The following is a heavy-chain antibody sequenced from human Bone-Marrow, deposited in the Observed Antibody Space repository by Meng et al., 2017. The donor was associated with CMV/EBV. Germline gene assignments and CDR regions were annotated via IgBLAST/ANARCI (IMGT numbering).Heavy chain of an antibody. Sequence: SETLSLTCAVYGGSFSGYYWSWSRQLPGKGLEWIGEINQSGSTNYNPSLKSRVTISVDTSKNQSSLKLSSVTAADTAVYYCGRGRRRYVVGSGRRGGNGMDVWGQGTTVTVSS. CDR3: GRGRRRYVVGSGRRGGNGMDV. CDR2: INQSGST. J-gene: IGHJ6*02. V-gene: IGHV4-34*01. CDR1: GGSFSGYY. D-gene: IGHD3-10*01.